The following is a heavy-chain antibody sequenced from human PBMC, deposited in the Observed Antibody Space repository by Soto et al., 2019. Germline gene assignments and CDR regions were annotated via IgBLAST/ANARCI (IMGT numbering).Heavy chain of an antibody. D-gene: IGHD3-10*01. Sequence: GASVKVSCKASGGTFSGYAISWVRQAPGQGLEGMGGIIPIFGTANYAQKFQGRVTITADESTSTAYMELSSLRSEDTAVYYCARVSLVRGVIIVDYYYGMDVWGQGTTVTVSS. CDR1: GGTFSGYA. CDR3: ARVSLVRGVIIVDYYYGMDV. V-gene: IGHV1-69*13. CDR2: IIPIFGTA. J-gene: IGHJ6*02.